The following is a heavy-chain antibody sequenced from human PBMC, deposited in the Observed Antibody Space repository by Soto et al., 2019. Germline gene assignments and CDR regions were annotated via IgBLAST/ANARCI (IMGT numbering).Heavy chain of an antibody. D-gene: IGHD3-10*01. V-gene: IGHV4-34*01. J-gene: IGHJ6*03. CDR2: INDSGST. CDR3: ARGLILRYGKLSRRGDNYYYMDV. Sequence: QVQLQQWGTGLLKPSETLSLTCAVYGGSFSGYYWSWIRQPPGKGLEWIGEINDSGSTNYNPSLKSRVTISVDTAKNQSSLKLSSVTAADKAVYYCARGLILRYGKLSRRGDNYYYMDVWGKGTTVTVPS. CDR1: GGSFSGYY.